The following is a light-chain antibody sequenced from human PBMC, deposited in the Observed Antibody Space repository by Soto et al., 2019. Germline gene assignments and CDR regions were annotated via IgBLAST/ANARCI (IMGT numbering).Light chain of an antibody. J-gene: IGLJ2*01. CDR3: SSYTSRSTLVV. Sequence: QSVLTQPASVSGSPGQSITISCTGTNSDVGGYSYVSWYQQHPGKAPKLMIYEVSNRPSGVSNRFSASKSGNTASLTISGLQTEDEADYYCSSYTSRSTLVVFGGGTKVTVL. CDR2: EVS. CDR1: NSDVGGYSY. V-gene: IGLV2-14*01.